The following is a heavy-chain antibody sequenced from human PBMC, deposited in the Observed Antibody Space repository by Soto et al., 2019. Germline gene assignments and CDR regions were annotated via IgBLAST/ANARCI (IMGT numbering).Heavy chain of an antibody. CDR3: ARRPKGSLSFFDF. J-gene: IGHJ4*02. CDR2: ISAYNGNT. V-gene: IGHV1-18*01. CDR1: GYSFSSYG. Sequence: ASVKVSCKASGYSFSSYGISWVRQAPGQGLEWMAWISAYNGNTNYAQKLQDRVTLTTDTSTSTAYMELTSLRSDETAVYYCARRPKGSLSFFDFWGQGTLVTVSS.